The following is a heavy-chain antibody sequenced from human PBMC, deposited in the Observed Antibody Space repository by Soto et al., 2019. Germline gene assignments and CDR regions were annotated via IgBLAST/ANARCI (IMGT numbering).Heavy chain of an antibody. D-gene: IGHD3-3*01. CDR2: INGDGSIT. V-gene: IGHV3-74*01. CDR3: TRDPYVLRFLEWLPPGGEYAMDV. Sequence: GGSLRLSCAASGFTFSSYWMHWVRQAPGEGLVWVSRINGDGSITTYADSVKGRFSISRDNAKNSLYLQMNSLRAEDTAVYYCTRDPYVLRFLEWLPPGGEYAMDVWGQGTTVTVSS. CDR1: GFTFSSYW. J-gene: IGHJ6*02.